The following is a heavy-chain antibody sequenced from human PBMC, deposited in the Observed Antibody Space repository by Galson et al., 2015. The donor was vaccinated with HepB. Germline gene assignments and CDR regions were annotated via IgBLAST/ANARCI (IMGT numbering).Heavy chain of an antibody. J-gene: IGHJ4*02. D-gene: IGHD5/OR15-5a*01. CDR3: ARGWAGSTAFDY. CDR1: GFTFSSFW. Sequence: SLRLSCAASGFTFSSFWMTWVRQASGKGLEWVANIKQDGRERYYVDSVKGRFTISRDDAKNSLYLQMNSLRAEDTAVYYCARGWAGSTAFDYWGQGTLVTVSS. V-gene: IGHV3-7*04. CDR2: IKQDGRER.